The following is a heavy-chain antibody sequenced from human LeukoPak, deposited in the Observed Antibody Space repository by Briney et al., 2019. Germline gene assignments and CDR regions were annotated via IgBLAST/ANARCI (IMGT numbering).Heavy chain of an antibody. J-gene: IGHJ4*02. CDR2: ISSSSYI. CDR1: GFTFSSYG. Sequence: GGSLRLSCAASGFTFSSYGMHWVRQAPGKGLEWVSSISSSSYIYYADSVKGRFTISRDNAKNSLYLQMNSLRAEDTAVYYCARASSNIDFDYWGQGILVTVSS. V-gene: IGHV3-21*01. CDR3: ARASSNIDFDY. D-gene: IGHD6-6*01.